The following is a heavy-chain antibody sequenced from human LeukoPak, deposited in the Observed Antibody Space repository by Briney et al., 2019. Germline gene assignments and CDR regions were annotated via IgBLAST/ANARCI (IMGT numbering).Heavy chain of an antibody. CDR3: AKDRLDTAMGSGMDV. D-gene: IGHD5-18*01. CDR1: GLTFSSYA. V-gene: IGHV3-23*01. CDR2: ISGSGGST. Sequence: PGGSLRLSCAASGLTFSSYAMSWVRQAPGKGLEWVSAISGSGGSTYYADSVKVRFTISRDNSKNTLYLQMNSLRAEDTAVYYCAKDRLDTAMGSGMDVWGQGTTVTVSS. J-gene: IGHJ6*02.